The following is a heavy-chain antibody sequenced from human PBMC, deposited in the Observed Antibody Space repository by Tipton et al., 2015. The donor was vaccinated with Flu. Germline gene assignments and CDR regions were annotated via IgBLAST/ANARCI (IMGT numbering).Heavy chain of an antibody. D-gene: IGHD3-9*01. CDR3: VRHFDWNFHYYGMDL. CDR2: IYYSGST. CDR1: GGAISNNLYY. V-gene: IGHV4-39*01. Sequence: GLVKPSETLSLTCIVSGGAISNNLYYWGWVRQAPGRGLEWIASIYYSGSTFYNRSLKSRVTVSVDTSNNQFSLRLSSVTAADTAVYYCVRHFDWNFHYYGMDLWGQGTTVTVTS. J-gene: IGHJ6*02.